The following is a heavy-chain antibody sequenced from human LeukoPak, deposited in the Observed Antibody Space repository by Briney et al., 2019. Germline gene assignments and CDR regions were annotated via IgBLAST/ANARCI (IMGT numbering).Heavy chain of an antibody. CDR2: INPSGGST. J-gene: IGHJ4*02. V-gene: IGHV1-46*01. CDR3: ARDPRPSYESGGYYYPGDY. Sequence: ASVKVSCKASGYTFSSYYMHWVRQAPGQGLEWMAIINPSGGSTSYAQMFQGRVTMTRDTSTSTVYMELSSLRSEDTAVYYCARDPRPSYESGGYYYPGDYWGQGTLVTVSS. D-gene: IGHD3-22*01. CDR1: GYTFSSYY.